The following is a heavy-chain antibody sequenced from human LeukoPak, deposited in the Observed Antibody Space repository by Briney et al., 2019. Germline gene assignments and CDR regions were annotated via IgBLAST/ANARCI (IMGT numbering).Heavy chain of an antibody. D-gene: IGHD4-17*01. Sequence: GGSLRLSCAASGFTFSSYDMHWVRQAPREGLEWISAFHTDGGTFYLDSVRGRFTVSREDATNPLYLQLDTLRAGDTAVYYCARGSGPGVTTIDSWGQGTLVLVSS. CDR1: GFTFSSYD. CDR2: FHTDGGT. V-gene: IGHV3-13*01. J-gene: IGHJ4*02. CDR3: ARGSGPGVTTIDS.